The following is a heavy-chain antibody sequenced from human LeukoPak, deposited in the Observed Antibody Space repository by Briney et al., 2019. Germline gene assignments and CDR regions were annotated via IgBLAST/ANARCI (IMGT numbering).Heavy chain of an antibody. Sequence: SVKVSCKASGGTFSSYAISWVRQAPGQGLEWMGGIIPIFGTANYAQKFQGRVTITADESTSTAYMELSSLRSEDTAMYYCARAGDFWSGRYFDYWGQGTLVTVPS. CDR3: ARAGDFWSGRYFDY. CDR2: IIPIFGTA. V-gene: IGHV1-69*13. J-gene: IGHJ4*02. D-gene: IGHD3-3*01. CDR1: GGTFSSYA.